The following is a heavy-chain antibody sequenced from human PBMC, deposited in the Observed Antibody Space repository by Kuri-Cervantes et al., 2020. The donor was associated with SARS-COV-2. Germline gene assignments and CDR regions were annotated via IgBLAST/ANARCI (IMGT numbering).Heavy chain of an antibody. CDR3: ARDLGDIVVVPAVDGMDV. J-gene: IGHJ6*02. Sequence: GESLKISCAASGFTFSSYDMHWVRQATGKGLEWVSAIGTAGDTYYPGSVKGRFTISRENAKNSLYLQMNSLRAEDTAVYYCARDLGDIVVVPAVDGMDVWGQGTTVTVSS. D-gene: IGHD2-2*01. CDR2: IGTAGDT. V-gene: IGHV3-13*04. CDR1: GFTFSSYD.